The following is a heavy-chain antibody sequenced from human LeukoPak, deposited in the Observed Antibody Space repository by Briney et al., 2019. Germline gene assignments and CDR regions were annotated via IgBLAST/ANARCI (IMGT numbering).Heavy chain of an antibody. V-gene: IGHV1-2*06. CDR2: INPNSGGT. CDR1: GYTFSGYY. Sequence: ASVKVSRKASGYTFSGYYMHWVRQAPGQGLEWMGRINPNSGGTDYAEKFQDRVTMTRDTSISTAYMELSRLRSDDTAVYHCARDGFDNWGQGTLVTVSS. J-gene: IGHJ4*02. CDR3: ARDGFDN.